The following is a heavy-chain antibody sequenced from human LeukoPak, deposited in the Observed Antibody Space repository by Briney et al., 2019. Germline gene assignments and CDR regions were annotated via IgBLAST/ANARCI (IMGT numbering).Heavy chain of an antibody. CDR3: ARLSDSISCFAFDI. CDR2: IKQDESEK. CDR1: GFPFSTYW. V-gene: IGHV3-7*01. J-gene: IGHJ3*02. D-gene: IGHD2-2*01. Sequence: PGGSLRLSCEASGFPFSTYWMSWVRQAPGKGLEWVANIKQDESEKYYVDSVKGRFTISRDNAKNSLYLQMNSLRAEDTAVYYCARLSDSISCFAFDIWGQGTTVTVSS.